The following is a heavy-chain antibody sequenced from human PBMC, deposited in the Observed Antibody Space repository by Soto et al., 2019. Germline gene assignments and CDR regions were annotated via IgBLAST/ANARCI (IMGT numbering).Heavy chain of an antibody. CDR2: ISSSSSYI. Sequence: PGGSLRLSCAASGFTFSSYSMNWVRQAPGKGLEWVSSISSSSSYIYYADSVKGRFTISRDNAKNSLYLQMNSLRAEDTAVYYCAREPPPHYDSSGYYQTFDYWGQGTLVTVSS. D-gene: IGHD3-22*01. J-gene: IGHJ4*02. CDR1: GFTFSSYS. CDR3: AREPPPHYDSSGYYQTFDY. V-gene: IGHV3-21*01.